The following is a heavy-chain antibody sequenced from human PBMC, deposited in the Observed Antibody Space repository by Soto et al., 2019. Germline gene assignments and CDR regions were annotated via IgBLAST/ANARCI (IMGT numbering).Heavy chain of an antibody. J-gene: IGHJ4*02. Sequence: GASVKVSCKASGGTFSSYAISWVRQAPGQGLEWMGGIIPIFGTANYAQKFQGRVTITADESTSTAYMELSSLRSEDTAVYYCARDNSSYPPGFDYWGQGTLVTVSS. V-gene: IGHV1-69*13. CDR1: GGTFSSYA. CDR2: IIPIFGTA. CDR3: ARDNSSYPPGFDY. D-gene: IGHD6-6*01.